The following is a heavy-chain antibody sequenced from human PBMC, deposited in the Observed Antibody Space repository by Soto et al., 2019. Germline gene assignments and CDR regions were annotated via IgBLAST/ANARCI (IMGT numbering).Heavy chain of an antibody. CDR3: ARDTAVDGDYLWFDY. CDR1: GGTFSSYT. D-gene: IGHD4-17*01. Sequence: ASVKVSCKASGGTFSSYTISWVRQAPGQGLEWMGRIIPILGIANYAQKFQGRVTITADKSTSTAYMELSSLRSEDTAVYYCARDTAVDGDYLWFDYWGQGTLVTVSS. J-gene: IGHJ4*02. V-gene: IGHV1-69*04. CDR2: IIPILGIA.